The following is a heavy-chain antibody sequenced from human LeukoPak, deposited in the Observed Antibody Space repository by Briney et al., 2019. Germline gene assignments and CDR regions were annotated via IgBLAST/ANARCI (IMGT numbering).Heavy chain of an antibody. V-gene: IGHV3-23*01. CDR1: GFTFSSYA. J-gene: IGHJ4*02. CDR3: AKAHYGDYQAIDY. CDR2: ISGSGGST. Sequence: GGSLRLSCAASGFTFSSYAMSWVRQAPGKGLEWVSAISGSGGSTYYADSVKGRFTISRDNSKITLYLQMNSRRAEDTAVYYCAKAHYGDYQAIDYWGQGTLVTVSS. D-gene: IGHD4-17*01.